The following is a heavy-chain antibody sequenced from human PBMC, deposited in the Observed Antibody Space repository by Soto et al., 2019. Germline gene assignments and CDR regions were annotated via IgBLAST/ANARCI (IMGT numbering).Heavy chain of an antibody. CDR2: IIPIFGTA. V-gene: IGHV1-69*13. CDR1: GGTFSSYA. D-gene: IGHD6-6*01. J-gene: IGHJ6*02. CDR3: ARDRGSSSFPYYYYGMDV. Sequence: SVKVSCKASGGTFSSYAISWVRQAPGQGLEWMGGIIPIFGTANYAQKFQGRVTITADESTSTAYMELSSLRAGDTAVYYCARDRGSSSFPYYYYGMDVWGQGTTVTVSS.